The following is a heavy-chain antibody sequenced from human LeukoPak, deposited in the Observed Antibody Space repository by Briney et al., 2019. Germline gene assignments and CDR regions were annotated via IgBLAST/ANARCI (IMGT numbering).Heavy chain of an antibody. J-gene: IGHJ4*02. Sequence: PGGSLRLSCAASGFTFDDYAMHWVRQAPGKGLEWVSGISWNSGSIGYADSVKGRFTISRDNAKNSLYLQMNSLRAEDTALYYCAKGRSIAVAGAFDYWGQGTLVTVSS. D-gene: IGHD6-19*01. V-gene: IGHV3-9*01. CDR3: AKGRSIAVAGAFDY. CDR2: ISWNSGSI. CDR1: GFTFDDYA.